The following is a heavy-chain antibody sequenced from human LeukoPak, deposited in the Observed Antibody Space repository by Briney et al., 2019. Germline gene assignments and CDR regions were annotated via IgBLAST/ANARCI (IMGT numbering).Heavy chain of an antibody. CDR2: IYYSGST. CDR3: ARHTNIAPLSSLKY. V-gene: IGHV4-59*08. Sequence: SETLSLTCTVSGGSISSYYWSWIRQTPGKGLEWIGDIYYSGSTNYNPSLKSRVTISVDTSKNQFSLKLSSVTAADTAVYHCARHTNIAPLSSLKYWGQGTLVTVSS. J-gene: IGHJ4*02. CDR1: GGSISSYY. D-gene: IGHD6-13*01.